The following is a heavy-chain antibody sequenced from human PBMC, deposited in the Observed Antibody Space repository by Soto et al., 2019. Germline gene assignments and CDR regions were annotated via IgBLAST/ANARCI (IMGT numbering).Heavy chain of an antibody. Sequence: QVQLQQWGAGLLKPSETLSITCAVYGGSFSGYYWSWIRQPPGKGLEWIGELNHSGSTNYNPALKSRVTISVDTSKNQFSLRLGSVTAADTAVYYCARGPRTGSYYSYYYYYYMDVWGKGTTVTVSS. D-gene: IGHD3-10*01. V-gene: IGHV4-34*01. CDR3: ARGPRTGSYYSYYYYYYMDV. J-gene: IGHJ6*03. CDR2: LNHSGST. CDR1: GGSFSGYY.